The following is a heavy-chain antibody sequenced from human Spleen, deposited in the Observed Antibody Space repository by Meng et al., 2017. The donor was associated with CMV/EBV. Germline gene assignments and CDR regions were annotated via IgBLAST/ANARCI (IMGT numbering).Heavy chain of an antibody. V-gene: IGHV3-11*01. Sequence: GGSLRLSCAASGFTFSDYYMSWIRQAPGKGLEWVSYISTTGSTIYYADSVKGRFTISRDNSKNTLYLQMNSLRAEDTAVYYCAKGMAVTIFGVVSPPGGMDVWGQGTTVTVSS. CDR2: ISTTGSTI. D-gene: IGHD3-3*01. CDR1: GFTFSDYY. J-gene: IGHJ6*02. CDR3: AKGMAVTIFGVVSPPGGMDV.